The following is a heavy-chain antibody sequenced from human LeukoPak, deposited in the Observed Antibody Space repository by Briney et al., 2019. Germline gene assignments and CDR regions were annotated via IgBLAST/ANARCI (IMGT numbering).Heavy chain of an antibody. V-gene: IGHV3-23*01. CDR1: GFTFSSHW. Sequence: GGSLRLSCAASGFTFSSHWMSWVRQAPGKGLEWVSAISGSGSGTYYADSVKGRFTISRDNSKNTLYLQLNNLRADDTAVYYCAKSQAAAAYYYGMDVWGQGTTVTVSS. D-gene: IGHD6-13*01. J-gene: IGHJ6*02. CDR2: ISGSGSGT. CDR3: AKSQAAAAYYYGMDV.